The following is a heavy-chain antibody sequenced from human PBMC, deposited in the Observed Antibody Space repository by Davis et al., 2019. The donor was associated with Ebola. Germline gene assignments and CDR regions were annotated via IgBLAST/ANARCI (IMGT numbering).Heavy chain of an antibody. Sequence: ASVKVSCKTSGDTFRTYTITWVRQAPGQGLEWMGLIHPSGGSTTYARNFQGRVSMPRDTSTATAFMELTGLTPDDTAVYYCARARSSGWFTYWGQGTQVTVSS. V-gene: IGHV1-46*01. CDR2: IHPSGGST. CDR1: GDTFRTYT. CDR3: ARARSSGWFTY. J-gene: IGHJ4*02. D-gene: IGHD6-19*01.